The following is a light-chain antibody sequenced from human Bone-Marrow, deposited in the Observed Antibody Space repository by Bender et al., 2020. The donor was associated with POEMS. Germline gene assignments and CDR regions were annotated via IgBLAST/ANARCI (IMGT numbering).Light chain of an antibody. J-gene: IGLJ2*01. CDR3: QVWDSSSDRVV. CDR2: KDS. Sequence: SYELTQPPSVSVSPGQTARITCSADALPRQYAYWYQQKPGQAPLLVIYKDSQRPSGIPERFSGSNSGNTATLTITRVDAGDEADYYCQVWDSSSDRVVFGGGTKLTVL. V-gene: IGLV3-25*02. CDR1: ALPRQY.